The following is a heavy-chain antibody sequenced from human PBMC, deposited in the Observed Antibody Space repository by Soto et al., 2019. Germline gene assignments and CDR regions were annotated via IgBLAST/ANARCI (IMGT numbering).Heavy chain of an antibody. D-gene: IGHD3-9*01. J-gene: IGHJ6*03. V-gene: IGHV1-8*01. Sequence: ASVKVSCKASGYTFTSYYINWVRQATGQGLEWMGWMNPNSGNTGYAQKFQGRVTMTRNTSISTAYMELSSLRSEDTAVYYCARGLLRYFDWSNYYYYMDVWGKGTTVTVSS. CDR3: ARGLLRYFDWSNYYYYMDV. CDR2: MNPNSGNT. CDR1: GYTFTSYY.